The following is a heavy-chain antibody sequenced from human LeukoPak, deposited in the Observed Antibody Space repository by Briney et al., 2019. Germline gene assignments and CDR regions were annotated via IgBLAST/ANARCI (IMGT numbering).Heavy chain of an antibody. Sequence: SETLSLTCNVSRVSKRTFYMRWIRQPAGKGLEWIGRIETTGSTNYNPSLKSRVTMSVDTSKRHFSLRLTSVTAADAAVYYCAVDDRGFDPWGQGTLVTVSS. J-gene: IGHJ5*02. D-gene: IGHD3-22*01. CDR1: RVSKRTFY. CDR2: IETTGST. V-gene: IGHV4-4*07. CDR3: AVDDRGFDP.